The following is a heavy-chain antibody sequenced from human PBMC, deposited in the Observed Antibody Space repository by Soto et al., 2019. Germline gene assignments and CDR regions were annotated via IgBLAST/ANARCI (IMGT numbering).Heavy chain of an antibody. Sequence: SVKVSCKASGGTFSSYAISWVRQAPGQGLEWMGGIIPIFGTANHAQKFQGRVTITADESTSTAYMELSSLRSEDTAVYYCARDMKTPDAFDIWGQGTMVTVSS. CDR1: GGTFSSYA. J-gene: IGHJ3*02. CDR3: ARDMKTPDAFDI. V-gene: IGHV1-69*13. CDR2: IIPIFGTA. D-gene: IGHD3-16*01.